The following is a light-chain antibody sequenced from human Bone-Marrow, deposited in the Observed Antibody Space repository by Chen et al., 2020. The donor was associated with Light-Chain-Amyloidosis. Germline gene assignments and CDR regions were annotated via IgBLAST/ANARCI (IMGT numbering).Light chain of an antibody. V-gene: IGLV3-21*02. CDR1: NIGSTS. CDR3: QVWDRNGDRPV. CDR2: DNS. J-gene: IGLJ3*02. Sequence: SYVLTQPSSVSVAPGQTATIACGGNNIGSTSVHWYQQTPGQAPLLVVYDNSDLPSGIPERLSGANSGNTASLSIRRVEAVDESVYYSQVWDRNGDRPVFVGGTKLTVL.